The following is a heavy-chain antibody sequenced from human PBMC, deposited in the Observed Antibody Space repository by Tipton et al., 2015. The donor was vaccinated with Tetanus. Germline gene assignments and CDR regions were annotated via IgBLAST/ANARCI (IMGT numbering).Heavy chain of an antibody. D-gene: IGHD4-11*01. Sequence: SLRLSCAASGFMFSRNWMSWVRQAPGKGPEWVANIRQDGNIQYYVDSVKGRFTISRDNSKNSLYLQMNSLRAEDTAVFYCARYSSYLFDYWGQGTLVTVSS. CDR2: IRQDGNIQ. J-gene: IGHJ4*02. CDR3: ARYSSYLFDY. V-gene: IGHV3-7*01. CDR1: GFMFSRNW.